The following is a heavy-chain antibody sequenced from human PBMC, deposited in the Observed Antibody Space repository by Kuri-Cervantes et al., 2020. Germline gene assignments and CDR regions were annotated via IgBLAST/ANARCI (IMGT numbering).Heavy chain of an antibody. J-gene: IGHJ4*02. V-gene: IGHV3-21*01. CDR3: GGAIAVTGIDY. CDR1: GFTFSSYA. CDR2: ISSSSSYI. D-gene: IGHD6-19*01. Sequence: ETLSLTCAASGFTFSSYAMNWVRQAPGKGLEWVSSISSSSSYIYYADSVKGRFTISRDNAKNSLYLQMNSLRAEDTAVYYCGGAIAVTGIDYWGQGTLVTVSS.